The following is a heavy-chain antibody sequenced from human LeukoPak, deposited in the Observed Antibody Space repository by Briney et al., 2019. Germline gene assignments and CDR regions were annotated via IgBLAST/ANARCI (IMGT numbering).Heavy chain of an antibody. J-gene: IGHJ4*02. CDR3: ARGGYSYGNDY. CDR2: INHSGST. Sequence: KPSETLSLTCAVYGGSFSGYYWSWIRQPPGKGLEWIGEINHSGSTNYNPSLKSRVTISVDTSKNQFSLKLSSVTAADTAVYYCARGGYSYGNDYWGRGTLVTVSS. V-gene: IGHV4-34*01. D-gene: IGHD5-18*01. CDR1: GGSFSGYY.